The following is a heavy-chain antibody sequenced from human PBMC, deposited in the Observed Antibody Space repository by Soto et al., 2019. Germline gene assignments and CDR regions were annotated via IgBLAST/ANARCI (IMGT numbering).Heavy chain of an antibody. CDR3: ASSREGGSGRYFDY. Sequence: QVQLVQSGAEVRKPGASVKVSCKASGYTFTSYGLTWVRQAPGQGLEWMGWISAHNGNTNYAQKLQGRVTMTTDTSASTAYMELRSLRSDDTAVYYCASSREGGSGRYFDYWGQGTLVTVSS. CDR1: GYTFTSYG. CDR2: ISAHNGNT. V-gene: IGHV1-18*01. J-gene: IGHJ4*02. D-gene: IGHD1-26*01.